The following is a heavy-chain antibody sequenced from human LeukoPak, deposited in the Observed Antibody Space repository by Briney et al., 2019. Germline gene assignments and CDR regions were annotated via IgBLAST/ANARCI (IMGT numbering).Heavy chain of an antibody. CDR2: ISYDGSNK. Sequence: GGSVSLYSAASGFTFSSYAMFWDRQAPGQGLEWLAVISYDGSNKYYADSVKGRFTISRDNSKNTLYLQMNSLRAEDTAVYYSARELYGDYDPDAFDIWGQGTTVTVSS. CDR1: GFTFSSYA. D-gene: IGHD4-17*01. V-gene: IGHV3-30-3*01. J-gene: IGHJ3*02. CDR3: ARELYGDYDPDAFDI.